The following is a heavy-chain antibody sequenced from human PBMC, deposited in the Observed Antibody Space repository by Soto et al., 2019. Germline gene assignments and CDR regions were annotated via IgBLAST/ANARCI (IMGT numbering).Heavy chain of an antibody. V-gene: IGHV4-59*08. CDR3: AGSHSSLEWLFGFDY. Sequence: SETLSLTCTVSGGSISSYYWSWIRQPPGKGLEWIGYIYYSGSTNYNPSLKSRVNISVDTSKNQFSLKLSSVTAADTAVYYCAGSHSSLEWLFGFDYWGQGTLVTVSS. CDR1: GGSISSYY. CDR2: IYYSGST. D-gene: IGHD3-3*01. J-gene: IGHJ4*02.